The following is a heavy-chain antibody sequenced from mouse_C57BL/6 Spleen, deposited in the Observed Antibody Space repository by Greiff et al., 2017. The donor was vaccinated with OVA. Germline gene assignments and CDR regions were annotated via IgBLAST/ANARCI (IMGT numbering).Heavy chain of an antibody. J-gene: IGHJ2*01. Sequence: VQLQQSGAELARPGASVKLSCTASGYTFTSYGISWVKQSTGQGLEWIGEIYPRSGNTYYNAKFKGKATLTADKSSSTAYMELRSLTSEDSAVYFCAREEDYGRAGDCDDWGQGTTLTVSS. CDR1: GYTFTSYG. V-gene: IGHV1-81*01. CDR3: AREEDYGRAGDCDD. D-gene: IGHD1-1*01. CDR2: IYPRSGNT.